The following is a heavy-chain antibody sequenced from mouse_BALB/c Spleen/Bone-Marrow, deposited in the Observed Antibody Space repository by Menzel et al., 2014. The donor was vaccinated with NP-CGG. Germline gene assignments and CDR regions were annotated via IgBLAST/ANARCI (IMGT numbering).Heavy chain of an antibody. D-gene: IGHD3-1*01. Sequence: VQLQQSGAELVRPGTSVKVSCKASGYAFTNYLIEWVKQRPGQGLEWIGVINPGSGGTNYNEKFKGKATLTADKSSSTAYMQLSSLTSDDSAVYFRARQLGPPYAMDYWGQGTSVTVSS. CDR3: ARQLGPPYAMDY. J-gene: IGHJ4*01. CDR2: INPGSGGT. V-gene: IGHV1-54*01. CDR1: GYAFTNYL.